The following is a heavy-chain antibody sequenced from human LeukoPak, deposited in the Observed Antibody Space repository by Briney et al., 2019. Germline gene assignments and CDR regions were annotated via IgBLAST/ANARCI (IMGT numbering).Heavy chain of an antibody. J-gene: IGHJ4*02. V-gene: IGHV3-48*03. CDR1: GINFSDSE. D-gene: IGHD3/OR15-3a*01. Sequence: GSLKLSCAGSGINFSDSEINWVRQGPGKGLEWVSYISSSGATIYYADSVKGRFTISRDNAKNSLYLQMNSLRAEDTAVYYCARGVPTGYYTSCYDYWGQGTLVTVSS. CDR2: ISSSGATI. CDR3: ARGVPTGYYTSCYDY.